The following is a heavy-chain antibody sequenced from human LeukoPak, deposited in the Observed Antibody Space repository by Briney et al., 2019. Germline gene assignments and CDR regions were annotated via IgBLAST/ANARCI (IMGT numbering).Heavy chain of an antibody. CDR3: ARDARMNVLLWFGELSWDY. V-gene: IGHV1-18*01. CDR1: GYTFTSYG. CDR2: ISAYNGNT. J-gene: IGHJ4*02. D-gene: IGHD3-10*01. Sequence: ASVKVSCKASGYTFTSYGISWVRQAPGQGLEWMGWISAYNGNTNYAQKLQGRVTMTTDTSTSTAYMELRSLRSDDTAVYYCARDARMNVLLWFGELSWDYWGQGTRVTVSS.